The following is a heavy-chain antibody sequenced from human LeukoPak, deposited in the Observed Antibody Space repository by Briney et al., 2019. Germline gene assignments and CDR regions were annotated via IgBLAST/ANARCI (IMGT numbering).Heavy chain of an antibody. J-gene: IGHJ3*02. Sequence: GGSLRLSCAASGFTVSSNYMSWVRQAPGKGLEWVSSIYSGGSTYYADSVKGRLTISRDISKNAVNLQMNSLRAEDTAVYYCARVRLDRSERYLDAFENWGQGTMVTVSS. CDR2: IYSGGST. CDR1: GFTVSSNY. CDR3: ARVRLDRSERYLDAFEN. D-gene: IGHD4-17*01. V-gene: IGHV3-53*01.